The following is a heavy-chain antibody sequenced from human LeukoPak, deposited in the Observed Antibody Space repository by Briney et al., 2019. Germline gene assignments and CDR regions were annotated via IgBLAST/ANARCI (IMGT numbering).Heavy chain of an antibody. CDR3: AREGLRYFDYPVSPDAFDI. CDR1: GFTFSSYG. CDR2: IWYDGSNK. Sequence: GGSLRLSCAASGFTFSSYGMHWVRQAPGKGLEWVAVIWYDGSNKYYADSVKGRFTISRDNSKNTLYLQMNSLRAEDTAVYYCAREGLRYFDYPVSPDAFDIWGQGTMVTVSS. J-gene: IGHJ3*02. V-gene: IGHV3-33*01. D-gene: IGHD3-9*01.